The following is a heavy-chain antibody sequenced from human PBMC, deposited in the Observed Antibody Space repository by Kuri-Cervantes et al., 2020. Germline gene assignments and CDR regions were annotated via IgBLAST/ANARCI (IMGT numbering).Heavy chain of an antibody. J-gene: IGHJ2*01. CDR3: ASEGRYYDSSGYL. V-gene: IGHV4-39*07. CDR1: GGSVSSGSYY. D-gene: IGHD3-22*01. CDR2: IYHSGST. Sequence: SETLSLTCTVSGGSVSSGSYYWSWIRQPPGKGLEWIGSIYHSGSTYYNPSLKSRVTISVDTSKNQFSLKLSSVTAADTAVYYCASEGRYYDSSGYLWGRGTLVTVSS.